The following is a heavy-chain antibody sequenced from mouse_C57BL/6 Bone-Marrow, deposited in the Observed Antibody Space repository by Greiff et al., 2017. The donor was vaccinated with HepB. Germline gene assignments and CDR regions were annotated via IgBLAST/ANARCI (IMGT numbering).Heavy chain of an antibody. V-gene: IGHV1-4*01. CDR2: INPSSGYT. D-gene: IGHD2-2*01. CDR1: GYTFTSYT. Sequence: QVQLQQSGAELARPGASVKMSCKASGYTFTSYTMHWVKQRPGQGLEWIGYINPSSGYTKYNQTFKDKATLTADKSSSTAYMQLSSLTSEDSAVYYCANLLWLRRGDYWGQGTTLTVSS. CDR3: ANLLWLRRGDY. J-gene: IGHJ2*01.